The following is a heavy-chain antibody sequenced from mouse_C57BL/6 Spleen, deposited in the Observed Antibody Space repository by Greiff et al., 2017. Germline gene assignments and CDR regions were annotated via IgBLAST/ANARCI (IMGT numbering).Heavy chain of an antibody. D-gene: IGHD4-1*01. Sequence: LEESGPELVKPGASVKISCKASGYAFSSSWMNWVKQRPGKGLEWIGRIYPGDGDTNYNGKFKGKATLTADKSSSTAYMQLSSLTSEDSAVYFCAGNWAWFAYWGQGTLVTVSA. CDR2: IYPGDGDT. CDR3: AGNWAWFAY. CDR1: GYAFSSSW. J-gene: IGHJ3*01. V-gene: IGHV1-82*01.